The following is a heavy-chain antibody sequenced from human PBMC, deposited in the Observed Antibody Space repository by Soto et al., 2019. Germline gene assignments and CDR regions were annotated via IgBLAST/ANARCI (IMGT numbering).Heavy chain of an antibody. CDR2: IYYSGST. CDR1: GGSISSYY. Sequence: PSETLSLTCTVSGGSISSYYWSWIRQPPGKGLEWIGYIYYSGSTNYNPSLKSRVTISVDTSKNQFSLKLSSVTAADTAVYYCARDQEVGPTRWFDPWGQGTLVTVSS. J-gene: IGHJ5*02. V-gene: IGHV4-59*01. CDR3: ARDQEVGPTRWFDP. D-gene: IGHD1-26*01.